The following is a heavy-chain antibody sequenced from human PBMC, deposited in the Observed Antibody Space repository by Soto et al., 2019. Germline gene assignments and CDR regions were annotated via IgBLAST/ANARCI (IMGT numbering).Heavy chain of an antibody. Sequence: SLRLSCAASGLTFSSYGMHGVRQAPGKGLEWVTVISYDGSNKYYADSVKGRFTISRDNSKNTLYLQMNSLTAEDTAVYYCAKDRGSDWYYDAFDIWGQGTMVT. V-gene: IGHV3-30*18. CDR3: AKDRGSDWYYDAFDI. J-gene: IGHJ3*02. D-gene: IGHD6-13*01. CDR1: GLTFSSYG. CDR2: ISYDGSNK.